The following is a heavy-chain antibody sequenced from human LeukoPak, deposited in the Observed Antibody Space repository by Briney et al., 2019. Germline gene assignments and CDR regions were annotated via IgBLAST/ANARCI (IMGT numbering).Heavy chain of an antibody. D-gene: IGHD1-26*01. CDR1: GFIFNNYA. V-gene: IGHV3-9*01. Sequence: GGSLRLSCAGSGFIFNNYAMHWVWQPPGKGLEWVSGISWNSGSIDYADSVKGRFTISRDNAKNSLYLQMNSLRAEDTAVYYCARGRYVGTTTAGDSDSWGQGTLVTVSS. J-gene: IGHJ4*02. CDR3: ARGRYVGTTTAGDSDS. CDR2: ISWNSGSI.